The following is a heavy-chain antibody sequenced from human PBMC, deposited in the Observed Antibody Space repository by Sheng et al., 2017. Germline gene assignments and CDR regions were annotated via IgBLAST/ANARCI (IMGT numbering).Heavy chain of an antibody. D-gene: IGHD2-2*01. V-gene: IGHV4-31*11. CDR3: AREPYCSSTSCHNWFDP. J-gene: IGHJ5*02. CDR2: IYYSGST. Sequence: QVQLQESGPGLVKPSQTLSLTCAVSGGSISSGGYYWSWIRQHPGKGLEWIGYIYYSGSTYYNPSLKSRVTISVDTSKNQFSLKLSSVTAADTAVYYCAREPYCSSTSCHNWFDPVGPGNPGHRLL. CDR1: GGSISSGGYY.